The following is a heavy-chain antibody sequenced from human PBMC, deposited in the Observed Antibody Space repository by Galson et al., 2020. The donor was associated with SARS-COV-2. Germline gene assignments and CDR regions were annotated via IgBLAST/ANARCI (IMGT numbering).Heavy chain of an antibody. D-gene: IGHD6-13*01. V-gene: IGHV4-59*01. CDR1: GGSISSYY. CDR3: ARGAETAAGVFDF. J-gene: IGHJ4*02. CDR2: IYYSGSR. Sequence: SVTLSLTCSVSGGSISSYYWSWIRQPPGKGLEWIAYIYYSGSRNYNPSLQSRVTISIDTSKNQFSLNLRSVTAADTAVYYCARGAETAAGVFDFWGQGTLVTVSS.